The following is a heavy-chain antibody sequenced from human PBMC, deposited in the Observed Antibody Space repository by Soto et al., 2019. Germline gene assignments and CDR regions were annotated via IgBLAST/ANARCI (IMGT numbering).Heavy chain of an antibody. CDR1: GGSISSVGYY. V-gene: IGHV4-31*03. Sequence: QVQLQESSPGLVKPSQTLSLTCTVSGGSISSVGYYWSWIRQHPGKGLEWIGYIYYSGSTYYNPSLKSRVTISEDTSKNQFSLKLSSVTAEDTAVYYCARVFGFGGMDVWGQGTTVTVSS. CDR3: ARVFGFGGMDV. CDR2: IYYSGST. J-gene: IGHJ6*02. D-gene: IGHD3-10*01.